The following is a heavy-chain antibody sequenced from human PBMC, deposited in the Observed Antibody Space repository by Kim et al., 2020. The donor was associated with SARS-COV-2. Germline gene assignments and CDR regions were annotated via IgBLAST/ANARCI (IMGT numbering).Heavy chain of an antibody. CDR1: GGSISSSSYY. V-gene: IGHV4-39*01. Sequence: SETLSLTCTVSGGSISSSSYYWGWIRQQPGKGLEWIGSIYYSGSTYYNPSLKSRVTISVDTSKNQFSLKLSSVTAADTAVYYCAILWSRIFRDAFDIWGQGTMVTVSS. CDR2: IYYSGST. D-gene: IGHD3-10*01. CDR3: AILWSRIFRDAFDI. J-gene: IGHJ3*02.